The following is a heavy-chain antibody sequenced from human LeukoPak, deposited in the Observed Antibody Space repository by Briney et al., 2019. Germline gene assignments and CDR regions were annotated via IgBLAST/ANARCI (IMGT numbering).Heavy chain of an antibody. CDR3: AREGESSSYGFDI. CDR2: INTNTGNP. V-gene: IGHV7-4-1*02. D-gene: IGHD1-26*01. CDR1: GYTFSDYT. J-gene: IGHJ3*02. Sequence: ASVKVSCKTSGYTFSDYTINWVRQAPGQGLEWMGWINTNTGNPTYAQGFTGRFVFSLDTSVSTAYLQISSLKAEDTAVYYCAREGESSSYGFDIWGQGTMVTVSS.